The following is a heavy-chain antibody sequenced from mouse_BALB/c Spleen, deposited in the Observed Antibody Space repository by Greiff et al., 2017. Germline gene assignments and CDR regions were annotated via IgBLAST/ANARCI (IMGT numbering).Heavy chain of an antibody. V-gene: IGHV1-80*01. Sequence: QVQLQQSGAELVRPGSSVKISCKASGYAFSSYWMNWVKQRPGQGLEWIGQIYPGDGDTNYNGKFKGKATLTADKSSSTAYMQLSSLTSEDSAVYFCARSGYYELGGYWGQGTLVTVSA. CDR1: GYAFSSYW. J-gene: IGHJ3*01. D-gene: IGHD2-4*01. CDR3: ARSGYYELGGY. CDR2: IYPGDGDT.